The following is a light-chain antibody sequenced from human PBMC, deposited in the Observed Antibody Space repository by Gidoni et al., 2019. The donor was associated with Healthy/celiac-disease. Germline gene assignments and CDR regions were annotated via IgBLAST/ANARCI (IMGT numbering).Light chain of an antibody. CDR1: QSLLHSNGYNY. CDR3: MQALQTPTT. Sequence: DIVMTQSPLSLPVTPGEPASISCRSSQSLLHSNGYNYLDWYLQKPGQSPQLLIYLGSNRASGVPDRFSGSGSGTDVTLKISRVEAEDVGVYYCMQALQTPTTCGGGTKVEIK. V-gene: IGKV2-28*01. J-gene: IGKJ4*01. CDR2: LGS.